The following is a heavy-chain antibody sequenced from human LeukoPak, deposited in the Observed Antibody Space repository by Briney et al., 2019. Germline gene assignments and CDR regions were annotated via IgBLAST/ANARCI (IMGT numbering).Heavy chain of an antibody. J-gene: IGHJ4*02. CDR1: GFTFSSYA. V-gene: IGHV3-23*01. Sequence: GESLRLSCAASGFTFSSYAMSWVRQAPGKGPEWVSGISGGGSSTYYADSVKGRFTISRDNSKNTLSLQMDSLRAEDTAIYYCAKDRILTGYYPLYYFDYWGQGTLVTVSS. D-gene: IGHD3-9*01. CDR2: ISGGGSST. CDR3: AKDRILTGYYPLYYFDY.